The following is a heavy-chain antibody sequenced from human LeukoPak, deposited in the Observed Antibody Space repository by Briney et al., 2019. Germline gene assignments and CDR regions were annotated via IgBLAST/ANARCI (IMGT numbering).Heavy chain of an antibody. Sequence: AGGSLRLSCAASGFTFRRYGMTWVRQAPGKGLEWIGEINHSGSTNYNPSLKSRVTISVDTSKNQFSLKLSSVTAADTAVYYCARGRGYDFWSGYYIPDAFDIWGQGTMVTVSS. CDR2: INHSGST. CDR1: GFTFRRYG. V-gene: IGHV4-34*01. CDR3: ARGRGYDFWSGYYIPDAFDI. D-gene: IGHD3-3*01. J-gene: IGHJ3*02.